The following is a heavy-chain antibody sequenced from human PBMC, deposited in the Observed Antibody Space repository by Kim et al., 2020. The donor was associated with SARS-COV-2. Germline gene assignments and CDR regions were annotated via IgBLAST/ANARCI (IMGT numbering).Heavy chain of an antibody. D-gene: IGHD2-2*01. CDR3: ARHYGSSLDD. CDR1: GGSISSGYY. V-gene: IGHV4-39*01. Sequence: SETLSLTCTVSGGSISSGYYWGWIRQPPVRGLEWIAFISHSGSTYFNSSLKSRVSISVDTSKNQFYLKLTSVTAADKAVYFCARHYGSSLDDWGQGTLVT. CDR2: ISHSGST. J-gene: IGHJ1*01.